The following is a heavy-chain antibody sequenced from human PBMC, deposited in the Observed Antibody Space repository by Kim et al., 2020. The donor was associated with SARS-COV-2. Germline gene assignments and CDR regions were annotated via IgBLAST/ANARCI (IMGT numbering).Heavy chain of an antibody. CDR2: IYYSGST. CDR3: AREPITMVRGVPDY. J-gene: IGHJ4*02. CDR1: GGSISSGGYY. V-gene: IGHV4-31*03. Sequence: SETLSLTCTVSGGSISSGGYYWSWIRQHPGKGLEWIGYIYYSGSTYYNPSLKSRVTISVDTSKNQFSLKLSSVTAADTAVYYCAREPITMVRGVPDYWGQGTLVTVSS. D-gene: IGHD3-10*01.